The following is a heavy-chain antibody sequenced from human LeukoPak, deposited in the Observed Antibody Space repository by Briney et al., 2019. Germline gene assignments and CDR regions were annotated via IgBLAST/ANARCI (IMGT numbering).Heavy chain of an antibody. CDR2: ISNSGNTI. J-gene: IGHJ4*02. D-gene: IGHD2-8*02. CDR1: GFAFSTYA. Sequence: GGSLRVSCVASGFAFSTYAMNWVRQAPGKGLEWVSYISNSGNTIYYADSVKGRFTISRDNAKNSLYLQMNSLRAEDTAVYYCARGYWYYFDYWGQGTLVTVSS. CDR3: ARGYWYYFDY. V-gene: IGHV3-48*03.